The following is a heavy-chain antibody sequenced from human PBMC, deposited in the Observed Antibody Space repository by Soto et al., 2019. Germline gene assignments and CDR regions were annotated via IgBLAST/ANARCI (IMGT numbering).Heavy chain of an antibody. CDR3: ARDTTTYYESSVYPSHYFDY. CDR2: IVPRVGMA. V-gene: IGHV1-69*08. D-gene: IGHD3-22*01. CDR1: GGTFSSYT. Sequence: QVQLVQSGAEVKKPGSSVKVACKASGGTFSSYTINWVRQAPGEGLEWMGRIVPRVGMANYAQMFQGRVTITAYKSPMTVYMELIILRSEDTAVYYCARDTTTYYESSVYPSHYFDYWGQGTLVTVSS. J-gene: IGHJ4*02.